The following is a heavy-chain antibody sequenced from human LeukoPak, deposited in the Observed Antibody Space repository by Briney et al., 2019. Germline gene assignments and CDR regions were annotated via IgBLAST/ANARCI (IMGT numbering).Heavy chain of an antibody. CDR1: GVSISSYY. V-gene: IGHV4-59*01. D-gene: IGHD5-18*01. J-gene: IGHJ4*02. CDR3: ARRVAGYSYGYDYFDY. CDR2: IYYSGST. Sequence: PSETLSLTCTVSGVSISSYYWSWIRQPPGKGLEWIGYIYYSGSTNYNPSLKSRVTISVDTSKNQFSLKLSSVTAADTAVYYCARRVAGYSYGYDYFDYWGQGTLVTVSS.